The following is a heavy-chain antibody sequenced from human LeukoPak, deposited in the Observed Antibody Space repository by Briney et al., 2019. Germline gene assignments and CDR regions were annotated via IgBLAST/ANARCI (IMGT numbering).Heavy chain of an antibody. CDR3: AKDRSSSYVL. Sequence: PGRSLRLSCAASGFTFRSYAMHWVRQAPGKGLEWVAVISYDGSNKYYADSVKGRFTTSRDNSKNTLYLQMNSLRAEDTAVYYCAKDRSSSYVLWGQGTLVTVSS. J-gene: IGHJ4*02. V-gene: IGHV3-30-3*01. CDR1: GFTFRSYA. D-gene: IGHD6-6*01. CDR2: ISYDGSNK.